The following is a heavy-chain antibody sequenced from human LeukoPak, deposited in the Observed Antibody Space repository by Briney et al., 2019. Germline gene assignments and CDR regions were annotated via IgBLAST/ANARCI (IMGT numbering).Heavy chain of an antibody. CDR2: IYYSGST. V-gene: IGHV4-59*08. Sequence: SETLSLTCTVSGGSMSPYHWGWIRQPPGKGLEWTGYIYYSGSTNYNPSLKSRVTISVDTSKNQFSLKLSSVTAADTAVYYCARRDESSGYYYWFDPWGQGTLVTVSS. CDR3: ARRDESSGYYYWFDP. J-gene: IGHJ5*02. CDR1: GGSMSPYH. D-gene: IGHD3-22*01.